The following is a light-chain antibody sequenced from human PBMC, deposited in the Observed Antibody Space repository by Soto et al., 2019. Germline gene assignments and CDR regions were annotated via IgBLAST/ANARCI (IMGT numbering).Light chain of an antibody. CDR3: MQSSLLRT. V-gene: IGKV2-24*01. J-gene: IGKJ1*01. CDR1: ESLLHSNGNTY. CDR2: QVS. Sequence: VVLTQSPLSSRVKIGQPASFSCRCSESLLHSNGNTYLSWLHQRPGQPPRLLIYQVSKRFSGVPDRFRGSGAGTNFTLTISRVEAEDAGIYFCMQSSLLRTFGQGTKVDIK.